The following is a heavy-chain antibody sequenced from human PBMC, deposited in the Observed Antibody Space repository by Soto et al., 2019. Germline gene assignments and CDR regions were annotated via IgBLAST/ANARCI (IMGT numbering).Heavy chain of an antibody. V-gene: IGHV4-39*01. Sequence: SETLSLTCTVSGCSVSISSYYWCWILQPPGKGLEWIASIYYGGSTYYNPSLKSRLTISVDASRDQFSLKLTSVTAADTAVYYCARSPDYYYYVLDVWGQGTTVTVSS. CDR1: GCSVSISSYY. J-gene: IGHJ6*02. CDR3: ARSPDYYYYVLDV. CDR2: IYYGGST.